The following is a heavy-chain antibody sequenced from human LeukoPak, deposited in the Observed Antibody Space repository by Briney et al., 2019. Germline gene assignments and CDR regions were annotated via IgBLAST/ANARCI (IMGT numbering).Heavy chain of an antibody. CDR3: ARITQTDYDFDY. D-gene: IGHD4-17*01. CDR1: GYTFTKYY. CDR2: ISTYNGNT. J-gene: IGHJ4*02. V-gene: IGHV1-18*04. Sequence: GASVKVSCKASGYTFTKYYIHWVRQAPGQGLEWMGWISTYNGNTDYAQKLQGRVTMTTDTSTSTAYMELRSLRSDDTAVYYCARITQTDYDFDYWGQGTLVIVSS.